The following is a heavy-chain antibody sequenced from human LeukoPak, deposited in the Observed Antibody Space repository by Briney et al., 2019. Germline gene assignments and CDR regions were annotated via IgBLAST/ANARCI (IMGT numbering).Heavy chain of an antibody. V-gene: IGHV3-23*01. Sequence: GGSLRLSCAASGFTFSSYAMSWVRQAPGKRLEWVSAISGSGGSTYYADSVKGRFTISRDNSKNTLYLQMNSLRAEDTAVYYCAKVIVVVPAAPVDYWGQGTLVTVSS. CDR1: GFTFSSYA. CDR2: ISGSGGST. CDR3: AKVIVVVPAAPVDY. D-gene: IGHD2-2*01. J-gene: IGHJ4*02.